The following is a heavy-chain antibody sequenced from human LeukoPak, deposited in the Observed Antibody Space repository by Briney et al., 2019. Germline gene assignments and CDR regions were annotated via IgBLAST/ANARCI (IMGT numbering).Heavy chain of an antibody. CDR2: IYSGGST. J-gene: IGHJ4*02. D-gene: IGHD3-3*01. V-gene: IGHV3-66*01. Sequence: GSLRLSCAASGFTVSSNYMSWVRQAPGKGLEWVSVIYSGGSTYYADSVKGRFTISRDNSKNTLYLQMNSLRAEDTAVYYCARGDVLRFLEWFPSSNYYFDYWGQGTLVTVSS. CDR3: ARGDVLRFLEWFPSSNYYFDY. CDR1: GFTVSSNY.